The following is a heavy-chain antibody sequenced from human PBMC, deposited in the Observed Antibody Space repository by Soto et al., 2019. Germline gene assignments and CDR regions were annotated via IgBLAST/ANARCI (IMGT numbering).Heavy chain of an antibody. J-gene: IGHJ4*01. V-gene: IGHV3-23*01. CDR1: GFTFSSYA. CDR2: ISGSGGST. D-gene: IGHD6-13*01. Sequence: GGSLRLSCAASGFTFSSYAMSWVRQAQGKGLEWVSAISGSGGSTYYADSVKGRFTISTDNSKSTLYLQMNSLRAEDTAVYYCAKSHPIAADPFDYWGQEPWSPSPQ. CDR3: AKSHPIAADPFDY.